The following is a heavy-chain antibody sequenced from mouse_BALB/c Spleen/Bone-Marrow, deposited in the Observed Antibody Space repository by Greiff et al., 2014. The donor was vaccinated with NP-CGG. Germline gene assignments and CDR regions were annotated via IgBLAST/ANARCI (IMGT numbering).Heavy chain of an antibody. D-gene: IGHD1-1*01. J-gene: IGHJ2*01. Sequence: DVKLQESGAELVKPGASVKLSCTASGFNIKDTYMHWVKQRPEQGLGWIGRIDPENGNTKYDPRFQGKATITADTSSNTAYLQLSSLTSEDTAVYYCARYYYGYYFDYWGQGTTLTVAS. CDR1: GFNIKDTY. CDR3: ARYYYGYYFDY. CDR2: IDPENGNT. V-gene: IGHV14-3*02.